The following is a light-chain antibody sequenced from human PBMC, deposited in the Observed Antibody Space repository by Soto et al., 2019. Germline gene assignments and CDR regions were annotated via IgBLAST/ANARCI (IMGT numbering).Light chain of an antibody. CDR2: ASS. V-gene: IGKV3-20*01. Sequence: EIVLTQSPGTLSLSPGEGATLSCRASQDVDNNFLAWYQQRPGQGPSLLIYASSRRATGNPDRFSGSGSGTDLTLTISRVGPEDIAVYFCHQYYSPITFGGGTKVEVK. CDR1: QDVDNNF. J-gene: IGKJ4*01. CDR3: HQYYSPIT.